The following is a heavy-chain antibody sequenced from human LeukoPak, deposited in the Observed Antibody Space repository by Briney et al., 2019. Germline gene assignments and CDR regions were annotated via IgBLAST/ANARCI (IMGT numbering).Heavy chain of an antibody. J-gene: IGHJ4*02. CDR1: GVTFSSYA. CDR2: ISGSGGST. V-gene: IGHV3-23*01. Sequence: GGSLRLSCAASGVTFSSYAMTWVRQAPGKGLEWVSAISGSGGSTYYADSVKGRFTISRDNSKNTLYLQMNSLRAEDTAVYYCAKDQQLVPTLFDYWGQGTLVTVSS. CDR3: AKDQQLVPTLFDY. D-gene: IGHD6-13*01.